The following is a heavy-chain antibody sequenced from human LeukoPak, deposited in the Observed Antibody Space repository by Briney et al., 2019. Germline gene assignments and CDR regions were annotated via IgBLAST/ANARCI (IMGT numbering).Heavy chain of an antibody. D-gene: IGHD6-19*01. CDR3: ARDRYSSGWADAFDI. CDR2: ISFDGSNQ. Sequence: GRSLRLSCGASGFTFSSYGMHWVRQAPGKGLEWVALISFDGSNQYYADSVKGRFTISRDNSKNTLYLQMNSLRADDTAVYYCARDRYSSGWADAFDIWGQGTMVTVSS. J-gene: IGHJ3*02. CDR1: GFTFSSYG. V-gene: IGHV3-30*03.